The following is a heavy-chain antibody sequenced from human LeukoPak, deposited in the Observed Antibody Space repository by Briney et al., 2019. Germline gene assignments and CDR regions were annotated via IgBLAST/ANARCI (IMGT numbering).Heavy chain of an antibody. CDR2: INQDGSEK. CDR1: GFTFSSYW. J-gene: IGHJ5*01. Sequence: PGGSLRLSCVGSGFTFSSYWMTWVRQAPGKGLEWVANINQDGSEKYYVDSVKGRFTISRDNLKNTLYLQMNSLRAEDTAVYYCANPPTVTKIRFDSWGQGTLVTVSS. V-gene: IGHV3-7*03. CDR3: ANPPTVTKIRFDS. D-gene: IGHD4-17*01.